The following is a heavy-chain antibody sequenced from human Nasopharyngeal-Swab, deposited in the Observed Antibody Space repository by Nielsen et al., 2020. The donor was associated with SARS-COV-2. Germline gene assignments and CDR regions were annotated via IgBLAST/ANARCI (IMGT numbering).Heavy chain of an antibody. V-gene: IGHV1-69*13. CDR3: ASVRGVRAGWFDP. CDR2: IIPIFGTA. J-gene: IGHJ5*02. D-gene: IGHD3-10*01. Sequence: SVKVSCKASGGTFSSYAISWVRQAPGQGLEWMGGIIPIFGTANYAQKFQGRVTITADESTSTAYMELSSLRSEDAAVYYCASVRGVRAGWFDPWGQGTLVTVSS. CDR1: GGTFSSYA.